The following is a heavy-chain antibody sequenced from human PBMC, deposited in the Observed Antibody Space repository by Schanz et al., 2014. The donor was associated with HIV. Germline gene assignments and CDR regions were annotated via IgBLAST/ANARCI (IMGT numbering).Heavy chain of an antibody. J-gene: IGHJ4*02. D-gene: IGHD5-12*01. CDR3: ARGAAEMATMTPWRY. CDR1: GYTFTSYG. V-gene: IGHV1-18*01. CDR2: ISAYNGNT. Sequence: QVQLVQPGAEVKNPGASVKVSCKASGYTFTSYGINWVRQAPGQGLEWMGWISAYNGNTNYAQKLQGRVTMTTDTSTSTAYMDLRSLRSDDTAVYYCARGAAEMATMTPWRYWGQGTLVTVSS.